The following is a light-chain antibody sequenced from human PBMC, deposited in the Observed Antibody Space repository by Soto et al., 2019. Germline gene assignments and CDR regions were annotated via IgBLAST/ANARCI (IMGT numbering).Light chain of an antibody. Sequence: QSALTQPRSVSGSPGQSVTISCTGTSSDVGGYNYVSWYQQHPGKAPKLMIYDVSKRPSGVPDRFSGSKSGNTASLTISGLQAEDEADYYCCSYAGSYPYVVFGGGIKLTVL. J-gene: IGLJ2*01. CDR2: DVS. CDR3: CSYAGSYPYVV. V-gene: IGLV2-11*01. CDR1: SSDVGGYNY.